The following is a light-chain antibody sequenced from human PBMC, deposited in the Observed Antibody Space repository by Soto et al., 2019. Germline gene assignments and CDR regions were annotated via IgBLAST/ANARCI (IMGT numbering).Light chain of an antibody. CDR2: EVI. CDR1: SNDVGAFNY. V-gene: IGLV2-14*01. CDR3: NSYTTTSARV. J-gene: IGLJ3*02. Sequence: QSALTQPASVSGSPGQSITISCTGTSNDVGAFNYVSWYQQHPGKAPKVIIYEVINRPSGVSNRFSGSKSGNTASLTISGLQGEDEADYYCNSYTTTSARVFGGGTKLTVL.